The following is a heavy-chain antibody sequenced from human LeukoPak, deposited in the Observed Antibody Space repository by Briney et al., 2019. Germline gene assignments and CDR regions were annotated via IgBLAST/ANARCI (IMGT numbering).Heavy chain of an antibody. CDR2: ISGYSGDT. V-gene: IGHV1-18*01. D-gene: IGHD6-13*01. CDR3: ARVLSLRQQLVLGY. J-gene: IGHJ4*02. Sequence: ASVKVSCKASGYTFTSYGIAWVRQAPGQGLEWMGRISGYSGDTIYSQKLQGRVIMTTDTTTNTAYMELRSLRSDDTAVYYCARVLSLRQQLVLGYWGQGTLVTVSS. CDR1: GYTFTSYG.